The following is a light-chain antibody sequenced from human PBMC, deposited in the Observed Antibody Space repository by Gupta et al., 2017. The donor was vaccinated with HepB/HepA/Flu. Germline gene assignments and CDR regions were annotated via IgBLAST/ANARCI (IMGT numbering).Light chain of an antibody. V-gene: IGKV1-39*01. CDR2: VTS. Sequence: DIQTTHSPPSLSASVGDRVTITSRANQSISNYLNWYQQKPGKAPKVLIYVTSSLKSGVPSRFSGRGSETDSPLTISRLQPEDSATYYCQQTDSNFSTFGQGTKVEIK. J-gene: IGKJ1*01. CDR1: QSISNY. CDR3: QQTDSNFST.